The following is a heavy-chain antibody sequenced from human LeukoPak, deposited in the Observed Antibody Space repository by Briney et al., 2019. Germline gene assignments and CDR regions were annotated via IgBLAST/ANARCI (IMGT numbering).Heavy chain of an antibody. CDR2: INPNSGGI. CDR1: GYTFTGYY. CDR3: GRDRAFAGTAPDVFDI. J-gene: IGHJ3*02. Sequence: ASVKVSCKASGYTFTGYYIHWVRQAPGQRLEWMGWINPNSGGIKYAQKFQGRVTMTRDTSISTAYMELSRLRSDDTAVYYCGRDRAFAGTAPDVFDIWGQGTMVTVSS. V-gene: IGHV1-2*02. D-gene: IGHD6-19*01.